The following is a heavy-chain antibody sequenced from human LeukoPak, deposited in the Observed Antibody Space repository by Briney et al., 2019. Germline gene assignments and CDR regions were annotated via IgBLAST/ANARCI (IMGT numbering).Heavy chain of an antibody. CDR2: INPSGGST. V-gene: IGHV1-46*01. CDR1: GYSFTSYW. J-gene: IGHJ4*02. D-gene: IGHD3-10*01. Sequence: GESLKISCKGSGYSFTSYWIGWVRQMPGKGLEWMGIINPSGGSTSYAQKFQGRVTMTRDTSTSTVYMEPSSLRSEDTAVYYCARDLGSGSYYGYWGQGTLVTVSS. CDR3: ARDLGSGSYYGY.